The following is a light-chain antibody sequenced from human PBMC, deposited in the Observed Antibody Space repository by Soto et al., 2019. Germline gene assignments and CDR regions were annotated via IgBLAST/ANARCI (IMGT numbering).Light chain of an antibody. Sequence: DIQMTQSPTSLSASVGDRVTITCRASQGIRNYVAWYQQIPGKAPKLLIYAASTLQSWVPSRFSGSGSGTDFTLTINGLQPEDVATYSCQKYSSVPVFGPGTKVEIK. CDR2: AAS. CDR3: QKYSSVPV. J-gene: IGKJ3*01. V-gene: IGKV1-27*01. CDR1: QGIRNY.